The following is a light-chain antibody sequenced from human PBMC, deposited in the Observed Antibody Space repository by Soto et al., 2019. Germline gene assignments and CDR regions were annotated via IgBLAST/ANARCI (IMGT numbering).Light chain of an antibody. J-gene: IGKJ3*01. CDR1: QSVSSSY. CDR2: GAS. V-gene: IGKV3-20*01. CDR3: HQYGSSPLFT. Sequence: EIVLTQSPGTLSLSPGERATLSCRASQSVSSSYLAWYQQKPGQAPRLLIYGASSRTTGIPDRFSGSGSGTDVTLTSSRMDTEDVAAYYCHQYGSSPLFTFGPGTKVDIK.